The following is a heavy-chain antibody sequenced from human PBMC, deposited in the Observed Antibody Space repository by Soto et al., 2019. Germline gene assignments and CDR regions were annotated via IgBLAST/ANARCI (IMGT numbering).Heavy chain of an antibody. CDR3: AKAVGYYYYYMDV. V-gene: IGHV3-23*01. J-gene: IGHJ6*03. CDR2: ISGSGGST. CDR1: GFPFSSYA. Sequence: PGGSLRLSCAASGFPFSSYAMSWVRQAPGKGLEWVSAISGSGGSTYYADSVKGRFTISRDNSKNTLYLQMNSLRAEDTAVYYCAKAVGYYYYYMDVWGKGTTVTVSS.